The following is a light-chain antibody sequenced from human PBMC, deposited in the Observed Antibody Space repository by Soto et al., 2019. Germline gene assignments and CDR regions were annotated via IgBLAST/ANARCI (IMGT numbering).Light chain of an antibody. CDR3: QQYGDSVHT. CDR1: QSISSNF. CDR2: GAS. J-gene: IGKJ4*01. V-gene: IGKV3-20*01. Sequence: EIVLTQSPGTLSFSPGERATFSCRAGQSISSNFLAWYQQKSGQTPRLLIYGASTRASGIPDRFSGSGSGTDFTLTISRLEPEDFAVYYCQQYGDSVHTFGGGTKVEIK.